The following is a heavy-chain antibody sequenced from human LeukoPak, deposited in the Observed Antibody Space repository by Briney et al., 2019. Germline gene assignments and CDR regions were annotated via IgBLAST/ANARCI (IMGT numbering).Heavy chain of an antibody. J-gene: IGHJ5*02. D-gene: IGHD3-16*02. Sequence: PGGSLRLSCTASGFTFGDYAMSWVRQAPGKGLEWVGFIRSKAYGGTTEYAASVKGRFTISRDDSKSIAYLQMNSLKTEDTAVYYCTREPFGGVIVTNWFDPWGQGTLVTVSS. CDR2: IRSKAYGGTT. V-gene: IGHV3-49*04. CDR3: TREPFGGVIVTNWFDP. CDR1: GFTFGDYA.